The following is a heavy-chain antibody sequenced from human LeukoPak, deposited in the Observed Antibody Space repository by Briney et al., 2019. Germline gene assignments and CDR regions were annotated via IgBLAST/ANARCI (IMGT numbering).Heavy chain of an antibody. D-gene: IGHD6-13*01. Sequence: KPGGSLRLSCAASGFTFSSYWMSWVRQAPGKGLEWVANIKQDGSEKYYVDSVKGRFTISRDNAKNSLYLQMNSLRAEDTAVYYCAREYRPKYSSSWPPGYWGQGTLVTVSS. CDR3: AREYRPKYSSSWPPGY. CDR2: IKQDGSEK. V-gene: IGHV3-7*01. CDR1: GFTFSSYW. J-gene: IGHJ4*02.